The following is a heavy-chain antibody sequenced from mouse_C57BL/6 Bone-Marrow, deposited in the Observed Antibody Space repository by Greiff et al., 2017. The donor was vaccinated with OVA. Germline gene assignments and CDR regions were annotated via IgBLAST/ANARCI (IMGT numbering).Heavy chain of an antibody. J-gene: IGHJ3*01. V-gene: IGHV1-82*01. Sequence: QVQLQQSGPELVKPGASVKISCKASGYAFSSSWMNWVKQRPGKGLEWIGRIYPGDGDTNYNGKFKGNTTLTADKSSSTAYMQLSSLTSDDSAVYFCARSQSSYYYGSSYVPFAYWGQGTLVTVSA. CDR3: ARSQSSYYYGSSYVPFAY. CDR2: IYPGDGDT. CDR1: GYAFSSSW. D-gene: IGHD1-1*01.